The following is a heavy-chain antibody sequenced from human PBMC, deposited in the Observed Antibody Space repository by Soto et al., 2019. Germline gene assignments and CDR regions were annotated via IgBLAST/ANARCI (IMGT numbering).Heavy chain of an antibody. CDR1: GYGFTTYV. V-gene: IGHV1-18*01. J-gene: IGHJ4*02. CDR2: ISAHNGNT. CDR3: ARGRYGDY. D-gene: IGHD1-1*01. Sequence: QIHLVQSGAEVKKPGASVKVSCKGSGYGFTTYVITWVRQAPGQGLEWMAWISAHNGNTNYAQKLQGRVTVTRDTSTSTAYMELRSVRSDDTAVYYCARGRYGDYWGQGALVTVSS.